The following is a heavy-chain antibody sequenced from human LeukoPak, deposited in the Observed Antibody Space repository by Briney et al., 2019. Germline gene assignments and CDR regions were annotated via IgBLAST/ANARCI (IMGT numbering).Heavy chain of an antibody. CDR2: IIPIFGTA. CDR1: GGTFSSYA. D-gene: IGHD2-2*02. Sequence: ASVKLSCNASGGTFSSYAISWVRQAPGQGLEWMGGIIPIFGTANYAQKFQGRVTITTDESTSTAYMELSSLRSEDTAVYYCATSYCSSTSCYSGEAFDIWGQGTMVTVSS. V-gene: IGHV1-69*05. CDR3: ATSYCSSTSCYSGEAFDI. J-gene: IGHJ3*02.